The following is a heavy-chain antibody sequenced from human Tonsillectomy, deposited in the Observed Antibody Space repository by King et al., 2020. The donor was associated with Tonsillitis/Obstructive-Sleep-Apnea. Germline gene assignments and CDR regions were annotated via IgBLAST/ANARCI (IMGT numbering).Heavy chain of an antibody. V-gene: IGHV3-66*01. CDR1: GFTVSSNY. CDR3: ASEKRSNMVRGERRFDY. CDR2: IYSGGST. J-gene: IGHJ4*02. Sequence: VQLVESGGGLVQPGGSLRLSCAASGFTVSSNYMSWVRQAPGKGLEWVSVIYSGGSTYYADSVKGRFTISRDNSKNTLYLQMNSLRAEDTAVYYCASEKRSNMVRGERRFDYWGQGTLVTVSS. D-gene: IGHD3-10*01.